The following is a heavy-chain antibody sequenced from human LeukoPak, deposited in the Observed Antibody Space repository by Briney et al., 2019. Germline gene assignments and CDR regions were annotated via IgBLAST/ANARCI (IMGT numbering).Heavy chain of an antibody. CDR1: GGSMNNSY. J-gene: IGHJ4*02. Sequence: SETLSLTCDVSGGSMNNSYWSWIRQPAGEGLEWIGRIYATGSTDYNPSLKSRMTMSIDTSQNQFSLKLTSVTAADTAVYFCARDKALDSDGSGFYYNRGLDCWGQGTLVIVSS. CDR3: ARDKALDSDGSGFYYNRGLDC. CDR2: IYATGST. V-gene: IGHV4-4*07. D-gene: IGHD3-22*01.